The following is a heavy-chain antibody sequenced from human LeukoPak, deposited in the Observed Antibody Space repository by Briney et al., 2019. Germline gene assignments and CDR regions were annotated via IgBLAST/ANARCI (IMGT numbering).Heavy chain of an antibody. D-gene: IGHD1-7*01. CDR3: AKDQRMLELLDRLGTLDY. Sequence: GGSLRLSCAASGFTFTNYGIHWVRQAPGKGLEWVAVISYDGSNKYYADSVKGRFTISGDNSKSTLYLQMNSLRAEDTAVYYCAKDQRMLELLDRLGTLDYWGQGTLVTVSS. V-gene: IGHV3-30*18. J-gene: IGHJ4*02. CDR1: GFTFTNYG. CDR2: ISYDGSNK.